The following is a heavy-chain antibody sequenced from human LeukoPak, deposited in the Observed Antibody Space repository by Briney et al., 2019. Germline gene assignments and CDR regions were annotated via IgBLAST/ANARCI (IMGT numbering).Heavy chain of an antibody. CDR1: GFSFTYAW. V-gene: IGHV3-15*05. J-gene: IGHJ4*02. CDR3: ARYISSWSDF. CDR2: IKSNRDGMTS. Sequence: GGSLRLSCAASGFSFTYAWMIWVRQAPGKGLEWVGLIKSNRDGMTSHYAAPVKGRFTISRDNAKKSLYLQMNSLRAEDTAVYYCARYISSWSDFWGQGTLVTVSS. D-gene: IGHD6-13*01.